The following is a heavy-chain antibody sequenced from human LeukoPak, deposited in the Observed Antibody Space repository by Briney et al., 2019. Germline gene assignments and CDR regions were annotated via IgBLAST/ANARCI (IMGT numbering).Heavy chain of an antibody. CDR2: ISQDGRTK. D-gene: IGHD1-1*01. V-gene: IGHV3-7*01. J-gene: IGHJ4*02. CDR1: GFTFTTYY. Sequence: GGSLRLSCAASGFTFTTYYMTWVRQAPGKGLEWLANISQDGRTKYYADSVEGRFAIPRDNAINSVFLQMNSVRAEDTAVYYCARENWSNDYWGQGTLVTVSS. CDR3: ARENWSNDY.